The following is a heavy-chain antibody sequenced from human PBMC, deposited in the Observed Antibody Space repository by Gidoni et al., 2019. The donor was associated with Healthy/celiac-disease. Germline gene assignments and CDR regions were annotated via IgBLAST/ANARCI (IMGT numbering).Heavy chain of an antibody. J-gene: IGHJ4*02. CDR3: ARVMTTVTTDY. CDR1: GFSLSTSGVG. V-gene: IGHV2-5*02. CDR2: IYWDDDK. D-gene: IGHD4-4*01. Sequence: QITLKESGPTLVQPTHTLTLTCTFSGFSLSTSGVGVGWIRQPPGKALEWLALIYWDDDKRYSPSLKGRLTITKDTSKNQVVLTMTNMDPVDTATYYCARVMTTVTTDYWGQGTLVTVSS.